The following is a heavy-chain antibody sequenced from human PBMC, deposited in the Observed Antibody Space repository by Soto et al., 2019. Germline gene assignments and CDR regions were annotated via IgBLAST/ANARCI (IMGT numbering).Heavy chain of an antibody. Sequence: GSLRLSCAASGFTFSSYSMNWVRQAPGKGLEWVSSISSSSSYIYYADSVKGRFTISRDNAKNSLYLQMNSLRAEDTAVYYCARDSNYYDSSGYYYGQSLGYYYGMDVWGQGTTVTVSS. V-gene: IGHV3-21*01. CDR3: ARDSNYYDSSGYYYGQSLGYYYGMDV. J-gene: IGHJ6*02. CDR1: GFTFSSYS. D-gene: IGHD3-22*01. CDR2: ISSSSSYI.